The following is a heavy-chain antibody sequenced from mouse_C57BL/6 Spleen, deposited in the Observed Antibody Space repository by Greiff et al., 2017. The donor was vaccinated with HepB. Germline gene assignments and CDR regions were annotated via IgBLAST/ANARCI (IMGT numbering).Heavy chain of an antibody. CDR1: GFTFSDYG. Sequence: DVKLVESGGGLVKPGGSLKLSCAASGFTFSDYGMHWVRQAPEKGLEWVAYISSGSSTIYYADTLKGRFTISRDNSKNTLFLQMTSLRSEDTAMYYCARGGGYDEGMDYWGQGTTLTVSS. CDR3: ARGGGYDEGMDY. CDR2: ISSGSSTI. D-gene: IGHD2-2*01. J-gene: IGHJ2*01. V-gene: IGHV5-17*01.